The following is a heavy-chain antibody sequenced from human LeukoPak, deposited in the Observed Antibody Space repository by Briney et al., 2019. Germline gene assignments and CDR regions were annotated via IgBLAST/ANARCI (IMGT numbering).Heavy chain of an antibody. D-gene: IGHD5-24*01. CDR1: GFSFDDHA. V-gene: IGHV3-43D*03. CDR3: AREMAPVYYYMDV. CDR2: ISWDGGST. J-gene: IGHJ6*03. Sequence: GGSLRLSCAASGFSFDDHAMHWVRQAPGKGLEWVSLISWDGGSTYYADSVKGRFTISRDNSKNSLYLQMNSLRAEDTALYYCAREMAPVYYYMDVWGKGTTVTVSS.